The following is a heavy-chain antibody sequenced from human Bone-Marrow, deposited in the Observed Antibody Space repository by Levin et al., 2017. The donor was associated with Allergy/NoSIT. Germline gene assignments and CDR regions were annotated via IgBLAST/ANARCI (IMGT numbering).Heavy chain of an antibody. CDR1: GASVSSGSNY. V-gene: IGHV4-61*01. CDR3: ARDFDYYYYMDV. J-gene: IGHJ6*03. Sequence: SETLSLTCTVSGASVSSGSNYWSWIRQSPGKGLEWIGCIDYSGITKYNPSLRNRVTISADTSKNQFSLTLNSVTAADTAVYYCARDFDYYYYMDVWSKGTTVTVSS. CDR2: IDYSGIT.